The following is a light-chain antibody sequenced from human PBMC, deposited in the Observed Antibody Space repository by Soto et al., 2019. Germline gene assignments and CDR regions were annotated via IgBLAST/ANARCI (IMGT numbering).Light chain of an antibody. CDR3: QQYNSYPLT. CDR2: KAS. V-gene: IGKV1-5*03. Sequence: DLQMTQSPSTLSASVGDRVTITCRASQSISTWLAWYQQKPGKAPKLLIYKASSLESGVPSRFSGSGSGTEFILTISSLQPDDFATYYCQQYNSYPLTFGGGTKVEIK. CDR1: QSISTW. J-gene: IGKJ4*01.